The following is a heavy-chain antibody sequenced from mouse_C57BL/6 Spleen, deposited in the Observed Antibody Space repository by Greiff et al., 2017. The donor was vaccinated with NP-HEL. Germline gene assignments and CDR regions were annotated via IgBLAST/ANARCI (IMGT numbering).Heavy chain of an antibody. Sequence: VQLQQPGAELVMPGASVKLSCKASGYTFTSYWMHWVKQRPGQGLEWIGEIDPSDSYTNYNQKFKGKSTLTVDKSSSTAYMQLSSLTSEDSAVYYCARYPAEGFAYWGQGTLVTVSA. CDR2: IDPSDSYT. J-gene: IGHJ3*01. CDR3: ARYPAEGFAY. V-gene: IGHV1-69*01. CDR1: GYTFTSYW.